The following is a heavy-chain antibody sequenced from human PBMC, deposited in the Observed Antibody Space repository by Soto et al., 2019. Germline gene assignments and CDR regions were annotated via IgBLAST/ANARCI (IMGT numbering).Heavy chain of an antibody. J-gene: IGHJ6*02. CDR3: ARADRNYDFWSGYSPRNYYYYGMDV. Sequence: GGSLRLSCAASAFTFSSYWMNWVRQAPGKEPVWVSRINSDGSITGYADSVKGRFTISRDNAKNTLYLQMNSLSAEDTAVYYCARADRNYDFWSGYSPRNYYYYGMDVWGQGTTVTVSS. CDR1: AFTFSSYW. V-gene: IGHV3-74*01. D-gene: IGHD3-3*01. CDR2: INSDGSIT.